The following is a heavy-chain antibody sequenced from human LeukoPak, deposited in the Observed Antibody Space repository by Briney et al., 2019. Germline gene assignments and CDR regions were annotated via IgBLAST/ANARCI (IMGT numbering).Heavy chain of an antibody. J-gene: IGHJ2*01. D-gene: IGHD1-26*01. V-gene: IGHV3-74*01. Sequence: SGGSLRLSCAASGFTFSNYWMHWVRQAPGKGLVWVSRINSDGSSRNYADSVKGRFTISRDNAKNTLYLQMNSLRAEDTAVYYCARDPVSVGATWDYWYFDLWGRGTLVTVSS. CDR3: ARDPVSVGATWDYWYFDL. CDR1: GFTFSNYW. CDR2: INSDGSSR.